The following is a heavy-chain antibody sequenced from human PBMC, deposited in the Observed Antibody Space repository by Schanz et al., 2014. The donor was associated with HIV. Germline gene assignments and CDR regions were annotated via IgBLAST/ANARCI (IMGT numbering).Heavy chain of an antibody. CDR1: GGSIRNYF. J-gene: IGHJ4*02. CDR3: ARTSGGSDY. Sequence: QMQLQESGPGLVKPSETLSLTCIVSGGSIRNYFWSWIRQPAGEGLEWIGRIHATGNTNYNASLKSRVTMSIDTSKNQFSLRLTSVTAADTAVYYCARTSGGSDYWGQGTLVTVSS. D-gene: IGHD2-15*01. V-gene: IGHV4-4*07. CDR2: IHATGNT.